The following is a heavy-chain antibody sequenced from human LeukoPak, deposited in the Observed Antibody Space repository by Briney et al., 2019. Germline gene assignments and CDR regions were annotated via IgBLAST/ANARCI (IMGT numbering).Heavy chain of an antibody. D-gene: IGHD3-9*01. J-gene: IGHJ4*02. V-gene: IGHV3-48*02. CDR3: ARDADMFTDHTHGDY. Sequence: GGSLRLSCAASGFSFSGHSMSWVRQAPGKGLEWVSFISDSGTPIYYADSVKGRFTITRDNAKNSLYLQMNSLRDEDTAVYYCARDADMFTDHTHGDYWGQGTLVTVSS. CDR1: GFSFSGHS. CDR2: ISDSGTPI.